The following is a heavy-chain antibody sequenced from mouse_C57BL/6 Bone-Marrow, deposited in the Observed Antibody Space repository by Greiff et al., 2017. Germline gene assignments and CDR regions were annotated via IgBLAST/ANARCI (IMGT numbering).Heavy chain of an antibody. Sequence: QVQLQQPGAELVKPGASVKLSCKASGYTFTSYWMQWVKQRPGQGLEWIGEIDPSDSYTNYNQKFKGKATLTVDTSSSTAYMQLSSLTSEDSAVYYYARLYYGTNYSNWYFEVWGTGTAVTVSS. CDR1: GYTFTSYW. J-gene: IGHJ1*03. CDR3: ARLYYGTNYSNWYFEV. V-gene: IGHV1-50*01. D-gene: IGHD1-1*01. CDR2: IDPSDSYT.